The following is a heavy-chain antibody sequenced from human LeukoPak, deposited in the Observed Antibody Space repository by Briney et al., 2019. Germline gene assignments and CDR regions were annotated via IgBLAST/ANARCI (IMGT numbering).Heavy chain of an antibody. V-gene: IGHV3-48*03. CDR2: MSNSIATK. CDR3: VRDGSGSYDGAFDI. Sequence: GGSLRLSCAASGFTFSNYAMTWVRQAPGKGLQWVSYMSNSIATKYYADSVKGRFTVSRDNAKNSLYLQMDSLTAEDTAVYFCVRDGSGSYDGAFDIWGQGTMVTVSS. CDR1: GFTFSNYA. D-gene: IGHD3-10*01. J-gene: IGHJ3*02.